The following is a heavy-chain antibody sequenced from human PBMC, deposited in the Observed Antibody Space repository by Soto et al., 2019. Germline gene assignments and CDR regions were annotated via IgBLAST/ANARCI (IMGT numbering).Heavy chain of an antibody. CDR3: AKGGGGYSYDYFDY. V-gene: IGHV3-74*01. D-gene: IGHD5-18*01. CDR2: INSDGSST. Sequence: EVQLVESGGGLVQPGGSLRLSCAASGFTFSSYWMHWVRQAPGKGLVWVSRINSDGSSTSYADSVKGRFTISRDNAKNTLSLQMESLKGEERGMYFCAKGGGGYSYDYFDYWGQGTLVTVSS. J-gene: IGHJ4*02. CDR1: GFTFSSYW.